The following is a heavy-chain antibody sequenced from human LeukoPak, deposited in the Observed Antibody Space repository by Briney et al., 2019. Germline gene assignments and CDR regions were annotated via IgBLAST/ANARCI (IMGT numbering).Heavy chain of an antibody. CDR3: ARDSSGGGWRYFDY. CDR2: IYTEGST. D-gene: IGHD6-19*01. Sequence: PGGSLRPSCAASGFTVSSHYMSWVRQAPGKGLEWVSAIYTEGSTYYAGSVKGRFTISRYNSENTLYLQMNSLRAEDTAVYYCARDSSGGGWRYFDYWGQGTLVTVSS. CDR1: GFTVSSHY. J-gene: IGHJ4*02. V-gene: IGHV3-66*01.